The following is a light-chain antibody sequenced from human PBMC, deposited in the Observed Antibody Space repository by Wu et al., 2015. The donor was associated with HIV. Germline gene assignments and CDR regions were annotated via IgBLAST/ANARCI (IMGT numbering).Light chain of an antibody. CDR2: AAS. Sequence: EIQMTQSPSSLSASVGDRVTITCRASQGITNYLAWYQQKPGKVPKVLIYAASTLQSGAPPRFSGSGSGTDFTLTISSLQPEDVATYYCQKYNTAPWTFGQGTKVEIK. CDR1: QGITNY. V-gene: IGKV1-27*01. CDR3: QKYNTAPWT. J-gene: IGKJ1*01.